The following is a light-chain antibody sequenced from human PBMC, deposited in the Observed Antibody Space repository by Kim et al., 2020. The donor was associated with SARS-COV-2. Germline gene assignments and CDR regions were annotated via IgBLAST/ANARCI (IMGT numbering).Light chain of an antibody. CDR1: QSIGTY. V-gene: IGKV1-39*01. CDR3: QQSQTAPLLT. J-gene: IGKJ4*01. CDR2: AAS. Sequence: DIQMTQSPSSPAASVGDRVTIACRASQSIGTYLNWYQQKPGKAPKLLIYAASTLQSGVPSRFSGSGSGTDFTLTITSLQPEDFATYYCQQSQTAPLLTFGGGTKVDIK.